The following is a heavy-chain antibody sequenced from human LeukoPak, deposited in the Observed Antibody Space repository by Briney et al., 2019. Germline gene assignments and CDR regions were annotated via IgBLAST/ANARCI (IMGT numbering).Heavy chain of an antibody. J-gene: IGHJ6*02. Sequence: PPETLSLTCTVSGGSISSYYWSWIRQPPGKGLEWIGYIYYSGSTNYNPSLKSRVTISVDTSKNQFSLKLSSVTAADTAAYYCARDQSGSYHYYYGMDVWGQGTTVTVSS. CDR2: IYYSGST. V-gene: IGHV4-59*01. CDR3: ARDQSGSYHYYYGMDV. CDR1: GGSISSYY. D-gene: IGHD1-26*01.